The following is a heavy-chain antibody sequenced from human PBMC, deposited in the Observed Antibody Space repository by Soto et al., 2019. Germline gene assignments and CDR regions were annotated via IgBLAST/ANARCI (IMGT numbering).Heavy chain of an antibody. V-gene: IGHV3-23*01. J-gene: IGHJ4*02. CDR1: GFTFSRYA. CDR2: ISGSGGST. CDR3: ANRAVSSGYYRFGQHAFDY. D-gene: IGHD3-22*01. Sequence: EVQLLESGGGLVQPGGSLRLSCAASGFTFSRYAMRWVRQAPGKGLEWVSAISGSGGSTYYADSVKGRFTISRDNSKNTLYLQMNSLGAEDTAVYYCANRAVSSGYYRFGQHAFDYWGQGTLGTVSS.